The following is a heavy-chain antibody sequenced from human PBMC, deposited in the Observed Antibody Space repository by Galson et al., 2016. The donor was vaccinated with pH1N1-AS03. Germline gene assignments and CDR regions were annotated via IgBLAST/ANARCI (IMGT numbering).Heavy chain of an antibody. CDR2: IDWDDDE. D-gene: IGHD5-12*01. Sequence: PALVKPTQPLTLTCTFSGFSLTTAKMCVTWIRQPPGKALEWLARIDWDDDEYYSRSLRTRLTISKDTSKNQVVLTMTNMDPADTGTYFCARSPGDYFYPLGLDLWGQGTTVTVS. J-gene: IGHJ6*01. CDR1: GFSLTTAKMC. V-gene: IGHV2-70*11. CDR3: ARSPGDYFYPLGLDL.